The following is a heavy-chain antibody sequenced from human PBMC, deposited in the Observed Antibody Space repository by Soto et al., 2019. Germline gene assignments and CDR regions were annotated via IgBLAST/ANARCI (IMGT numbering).Heavy chain of an antibody. D-gene: IGHD5-12*01. CDR2: IYHGGST. CDR3: ARGVRGSGYDYFYFDY. CDR1: GGSISSGGYS. Sequence: QLQLQESGSGLVKPSQTLSLTCAVSGGSISSGGYSWSWIRQPPGKGLEWMGYIYHGGSTYYNPSLKSRVTISVDRSKNQFSLKLSSVTAADTAVYYCARGVRGSGYDYFYFDYWGQGTLVTVSS. J-gene: IGHJ4*02. V-gene: IGHV4-30-2*01.